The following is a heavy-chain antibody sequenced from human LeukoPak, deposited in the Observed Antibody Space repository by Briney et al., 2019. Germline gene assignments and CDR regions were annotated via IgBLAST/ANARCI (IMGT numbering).Heavy chain of an antibody. CDR1: GGSFSGYY. CDR3: ARQISITMIVVVIPSYYFDY. J-gene: IGHJ4*02. D-gene: IGHD3-22*01. V-gene: IGHV4-34*01. Sequence: SETLSLTCAVYGGSFSGYYWSWIRQPPGKGLEWIGEINHSGSTNYNPSLKSRVTISVDTSKNQFSLKLSSVTGADTAVYYCARQISITMIVVVIPSYYFDYWGQGTLVTVSS. CDR2: INHSGST.